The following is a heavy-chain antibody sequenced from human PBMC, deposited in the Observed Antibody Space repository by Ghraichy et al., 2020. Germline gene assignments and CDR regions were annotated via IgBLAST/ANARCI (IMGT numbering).Heavy chain of an antibody. D-gene: IGHD3-3*01. J-gene: IGHJ6*02. CDR2: IYYSGST. V-gene: IGHV4-59*01. Sequence: SETLSLTCSVSGGSISSYYWSWIRQPPGKGLEWIGYIYYSGSTNYNPSLKSRVTISVDTAKNQFSLKLRSVTAADTAVYYCARDRRENDFWSNWYYYYGMDVWGQGTTVTVSS. CDR1: GGSISSYY. CDR3: ARDRRENDFWSNWYYYYGMDV.